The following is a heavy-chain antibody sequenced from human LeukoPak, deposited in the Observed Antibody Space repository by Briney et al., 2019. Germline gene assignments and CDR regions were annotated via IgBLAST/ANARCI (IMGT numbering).Heavy chain of an antibody. CDR1: GGTFSSYA. CDR3: ARGGDLGTVTNY. CDR2: IIPIFGTA. Sequence: SVKGSCKASGGTFSSYAISWVRQAPGQGLEWMGGIIPIFGTANYAQKFQGRVTITADESTSTAYMELSSLRSEDTAVYYCARGGDLGTVTNYWGQGTLVTVSS. D-gene: IGHD4-17*01. J-gene: IGHJ4*02. V-gene: IGHV1-69*13.